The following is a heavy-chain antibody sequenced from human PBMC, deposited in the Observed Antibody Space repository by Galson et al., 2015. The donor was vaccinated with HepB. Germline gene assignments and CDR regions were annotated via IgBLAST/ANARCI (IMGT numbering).Heavy chain of an antibody. CDR3: ARAPYTGSFGYFDL. J-gene: IGHJ2*01. D-gene: IGHD1-26*01. Sequence: TLSLTCAVSGGSISRSTYFCNWFRQPPGKGLEWIGYISNRGNTNHNPSLKSRLTISADTSKNQFSLKLSSMTAADTAVYYCARAPYTGSFGYFDLWGRGTLVTVSS. CDR1: GGSISRSTYF. V-gene: IGHV4-31*11. CDR2: ISNRGNT.